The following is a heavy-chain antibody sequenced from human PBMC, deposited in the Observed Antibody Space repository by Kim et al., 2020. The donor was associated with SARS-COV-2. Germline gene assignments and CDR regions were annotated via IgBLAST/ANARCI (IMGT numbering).Heavy chain of an antibody. J-gene: IGHJ5*02. CDR3: ARESGAPGGLIDP. V-gene: IGHV4-61*02. CDR2: IYTSGST. D-gene: IGHD1-1*01. CDR1: GGSISSGSYY. Sequence: SETLSLTCTVSGGSISSGSYYWSWIRQPAGKGLEWIGRIYTSGSTNYNPSLKSRVTISVDTSKNQFSLKLSSVTAADTAVYYCARESGAPGGLIDPWGQGTLVTVSS.